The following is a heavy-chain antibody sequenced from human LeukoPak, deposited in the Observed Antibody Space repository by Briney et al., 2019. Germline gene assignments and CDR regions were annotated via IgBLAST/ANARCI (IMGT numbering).Heavy chain of an antibody. CDR1: GGSISSYY. V-gene: IGHV4-4*07. CDR2: LYTSGST. Sequence: SETLSLTCTVSGGSISSYYWSWIRQPAGKGLEWIGRLYTSGSTNYNPSLKSRVTMSVDTSKNQFSLKLTSMTAADTAVYYCPRGGSSGYYYGWGQGTLVTVSS. J-gene: IGHJ4*02. CDR3: PRGGSSGYYYG. D-gene: IGHD3-22*01.